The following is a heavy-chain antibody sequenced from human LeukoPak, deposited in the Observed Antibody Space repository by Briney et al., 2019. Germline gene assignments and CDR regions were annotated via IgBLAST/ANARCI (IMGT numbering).Heavy chain of an antibody. CDR3: AKDREIGYCSGGSCLPPPYFDY. V-gene: IGHV3-23*01. CDR1: GFTFSSYA. J-gene: IGHJ4*02. Sequence: GGSLRLSCAASGFTFSSYAMSWVRQAPGKGLEWVSAISGSGGSTYYADSVKGRFTISRDNSKNTLYLQMNSLRAEDTAVYYCAKDREIGYCSGGSCLPPPYFDYWGQGTLVTVSS. D-gene: IGHD2-15*01. CDR2: ISGSGGST.